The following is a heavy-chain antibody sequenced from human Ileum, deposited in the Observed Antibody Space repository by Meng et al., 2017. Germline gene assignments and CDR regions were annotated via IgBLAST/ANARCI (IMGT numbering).Heavy chain of an antibody. CDR3: AQRAGTAGALYYFDY. V-gene: IGHV3-23*01. CDR2: ISGSGGNA. Sequence: EVQLLQSGGGLGQPGGSLRLSCTTTLSNYAMGWVRQAPLKGLEWVSAISGSGGNAYYAASVEGRFTISRDNSRGTLYLQMNSPRAEDTAIYYCAQRAGTAGALYYFDYWGQGALVTVSS. CDR1: LSNYA. J-gene: IGHJ4*02. D-gene: IGHD1-14*01.